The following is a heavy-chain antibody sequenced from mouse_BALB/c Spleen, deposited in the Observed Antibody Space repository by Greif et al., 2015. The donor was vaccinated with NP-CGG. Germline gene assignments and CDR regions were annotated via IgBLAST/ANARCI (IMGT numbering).Heavy chain of an antibody. D-gene: IGHD1-1*01. CDR1: GFNIKDTY. CDR2: IDPANGNT. V-gene: IGHV14-3*02. Sequence: EVQLQQSGAELVKPGASVKLSCTASGFNIKDTYMHWVKQRPEQGLEWIGRIDPANGNTKYDPKFQGKATITADTSSNTAYLQLSSLTSEDTAVYYCASGSSYGYAMDYWGQGTSVTVSS. J-gene: IGHJ4*01. CDR3: ASGSSYGYAMDY.